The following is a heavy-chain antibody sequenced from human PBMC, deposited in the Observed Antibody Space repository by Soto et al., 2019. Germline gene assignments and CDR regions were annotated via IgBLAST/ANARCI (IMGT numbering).Heavy chain of an antibody. CDR2: INAGNGNT. Sequence: ASVKVSCKASGYTFTSYAMHWVRQAPGQRLEWMGWINAGNGNTKYSQKFQGRVTVTRDTSASTAYMELSSLRSEDTAVYYCARARGGYYFVYWGQGTLVTVSS. D-gene: IGHD2-15*01. CDR3: ARARGGYYFVY. CDR1: GYTFTSYA. V-gene: IGHV1-3*01. J-gene: IGHJ4*02.